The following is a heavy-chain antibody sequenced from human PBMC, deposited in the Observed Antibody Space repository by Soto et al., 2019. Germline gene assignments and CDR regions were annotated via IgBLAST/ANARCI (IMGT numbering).Heavy chain of an antibody. D-gene: IGHD5-18*01. Sequence: SETLSLTCTVSGDSISSNNNYWSWIRQPPGEGLEWIGFISYSGTTSYSPSLKSRVAISLDTSKNQFSLSLSSVTAADTAVYYCARGRGYSYGLDPWGQGTLVSVSS. CDR1: GDSISSNNNY. J-gene: IGHJ5*02. V-gene: IGHV4-30-4*01. CDR3: ARGRGYSYGLDP. CDR2: ISYSGTT.